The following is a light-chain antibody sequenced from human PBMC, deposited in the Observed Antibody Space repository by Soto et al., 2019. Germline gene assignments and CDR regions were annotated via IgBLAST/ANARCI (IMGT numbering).Light chain of an antibody. CDR3: QQYGSSPPYT. J-gene: IGKJ2*01. CDR1: HSVSSSY. V-gene: IGKV3-20*01. CDR2: RAS. Sequence: EIVLTQSPGTLRLSPGERATLSYRASHSVSSSYLTWYQQRPGQPPRLLIYRASRRATGIPDRFSASGSGTDFTLTISRLEPEDFAVDYCQQYGSSPPYTFGQGTKLEIK.